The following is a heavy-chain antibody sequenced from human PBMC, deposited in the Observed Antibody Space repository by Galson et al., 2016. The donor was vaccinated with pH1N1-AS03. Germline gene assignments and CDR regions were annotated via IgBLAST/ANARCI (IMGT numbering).Heavy chain of an antibody. D-gene: IGHD4-17*01. V-gene: IGHV2-5*02. CDR3: AHMIGAPRSYDYYGLDF. Sequence: PALVKPTQTLTLTCSFSGFSLGRSGVGVGWIRQAPGKALEWLTLTYGDDNAGDDNSHYSPSLRSRLTVTKDNSKNQVVLTMTNMDPVDTTTYYCAHMIGAPRSYDYYGLDFWGQGTTVTFSS. CDR1: GFSLGRSGVG. J-gene: IGHJ6*02. CDR2: TYGDDNAGDDNS.